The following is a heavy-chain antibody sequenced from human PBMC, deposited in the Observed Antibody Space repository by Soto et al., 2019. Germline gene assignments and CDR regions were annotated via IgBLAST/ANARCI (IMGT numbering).Heavy chain of an antibody. CDR1: GYSFTSYW. V-gene: IGHV5-51*01. CDR2: IYPGDSDT. D-gene: IGHD3-9*01. CDR3: ARSPRSGGYFDYHWFDP. Sequence: LGESLKISCKGSGYSFTSYWIGWVRQMPGKGLEWMGIIYPGDSDTRYSPSFQGQVTISADKSISTAYLQWSSLKASDTAMYYCARSPRSGGYFDYHWFDPWGQGTLVTVSS. J-gene: IGHJ5*02.